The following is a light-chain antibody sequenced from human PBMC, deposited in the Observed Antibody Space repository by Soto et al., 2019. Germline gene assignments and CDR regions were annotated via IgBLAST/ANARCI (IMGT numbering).Light chain of an antibody. V-gene: IGKV3-15*01. CDR1: QSVSNN. J-gene: IGKJ1*01. CDR3: QQYNNWPAWT. Sequence: EIVMTQSPGTLSASPGERATLSCRASQSVSNNLVWYQQKPGQAPRLLIYGASTRATGIPARFSGSGSGTEFALTISSLQSEDFAVYYCQQYNNWPAWTFGQGTKVDIK. CDR2: GAS.